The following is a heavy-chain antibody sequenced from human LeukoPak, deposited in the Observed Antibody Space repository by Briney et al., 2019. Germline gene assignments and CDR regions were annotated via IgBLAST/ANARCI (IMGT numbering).Heavy chain of an antibody. J-gene: IGHJ4*02. CDR1: GGSIRSSSYY. CDR3: ARQVVAVAGTGYFDY. D-gene: IGHD6-19*01. CDR2: IYYSGST. V-gene: IGHV4-39*01. Sequence: SETLSLTCTVSGGSIRSSSYYWGWIRQPPGKGLEWIGSIYYSGSTYYNASLKSRGTISVDTSKNQFSLELNSVTAADTAVHFCARQVVAVAGTGYFDYWGQGTLVTVSS.